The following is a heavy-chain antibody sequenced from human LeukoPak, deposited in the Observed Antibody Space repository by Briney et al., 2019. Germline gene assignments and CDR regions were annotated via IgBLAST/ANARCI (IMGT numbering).Heavy chain of an antibody. CDR2: MNPNSGNT. CDR3: ARGLMLEWSHDY. CDR1: GYTFTSYD. Sequence: ASVKVSCKASGYTFTSYDINWVRQATGQGLEWMGWMNPNSGNTGYAQKFQGRVTMTRNTSISTVYMELSSLRSEDTAVYYCARGLMLEWSHDYWGQGTLVTVSS. J-gene: IGHJ4*02. V-gene: IGHV1-8*01. D-gene: IGHD3-3*01.